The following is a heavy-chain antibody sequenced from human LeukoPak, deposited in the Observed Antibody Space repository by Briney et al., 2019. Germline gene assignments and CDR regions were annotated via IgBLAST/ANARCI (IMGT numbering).Heavy chain of an antibody. J-gene: IGHJ4*02. V-gene: IGHV1-2*02. CDR2: INPNSGGT. Sequence: ASVKVSCKASGYTFTGYYMHWVRQAPGQGLEWMGWINPNSGGTNYAQKFQGRVTMTRDTSTSTVYMELSSLRSEDTAVYYCARANYDILTGSAPPRYWGQGTLVTVSS. CDR1: GYTFTGYY. CDR3: ARANYDILTGSAPPRY. D-gene: IGHD3-9*01.